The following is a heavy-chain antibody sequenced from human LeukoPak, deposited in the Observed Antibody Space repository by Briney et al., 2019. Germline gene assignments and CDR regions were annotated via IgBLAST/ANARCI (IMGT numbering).Heavy chain of an antibody. V-gene: IGHV4-30-4*01. CDR3: ARDLVGASYWYFDL. CDR1: GGSISSGGYS. J-gene: IGHJ2*01. D-gene: IGHD2-15*01. CDR2: VYSSGST. Sequence: PSETLSLTCAVSGGSISSGGYSWSWIRQPPGKGLEWLGYVYSSGSTYYNPSLKSRVSISIDTSKNNFSLNLRSVTAADTAMYFCARDLVGASYWYFDLWGHGTLVTVSS.